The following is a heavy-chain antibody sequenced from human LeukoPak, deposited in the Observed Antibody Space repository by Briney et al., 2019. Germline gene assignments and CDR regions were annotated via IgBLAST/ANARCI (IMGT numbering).Heavy chain of an antibody. V-gene: IGHV3-30*03. CDR1: GLTFSSYG. CDR2: ISYDGSNK. J-gene: IGHJ4*02. Sequence: GRSLRLSCAASGLTFSSYGMHWVRQAPGKGLEWVAVISYDGSNKYYADSVKGRFTISRDNSKNTLYLQMNSLRAEDTAVYYCARETYYYDSSAGTIDYWGQGTLVTVSS. CDR3: ARETYYYDSSAGTIDY. D-gene: IGHD3-22*01.